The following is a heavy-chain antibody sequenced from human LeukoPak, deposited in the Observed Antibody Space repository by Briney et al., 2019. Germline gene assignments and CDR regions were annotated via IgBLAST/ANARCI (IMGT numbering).Heavy chain of an antibody. CDR3: AKDCGGDCYHFDY. CDR2: ISGSGDTT. J-gene: IGHJ4*02. CDR1: GFTFNTYV. D-gene: IGHD2-21*02. Sequence: PGGSLRLSCAASGFTFNTYVMSWVRQAPGKGREWVSTISGSGDTTYYADSVKGRLTISRDNSQNTLYIQMHSLRVEDTAVYYCAKDCGGDCYHFDYWGQGTLVTVSS. V-gene: IGHV3-23*01.